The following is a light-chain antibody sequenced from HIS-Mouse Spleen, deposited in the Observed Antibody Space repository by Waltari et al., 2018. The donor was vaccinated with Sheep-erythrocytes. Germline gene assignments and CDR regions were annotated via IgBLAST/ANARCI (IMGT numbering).Light chain of an antibody. CDR1: KLGDKY. J-gene: IGLJ2*01. V-gene: IGLV3-1*01. Sequence: SYELTQPPSVSVSPGQTASITCSGDKLGDKYACWYHQKPGQSPVLVIYQDSKRPSGIPERVSGSNSGNPATLTISGTQAMDEADYYCQAWDSSTVVFGGGTKLTVL. CDR3: QAWDSSTVV. CDR2: QDS.